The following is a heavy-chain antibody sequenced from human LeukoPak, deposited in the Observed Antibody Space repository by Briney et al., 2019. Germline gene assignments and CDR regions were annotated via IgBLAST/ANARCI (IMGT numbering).Heavy chain of an antibody. V-gene: IGHV4-61*02. CDR3: ARTKLTTVTTWSYYYYMDV. D-gene: IGHD4-17*01. CDR2: IYTSGST. CDR1: GGSISSSSYY. Sequence: PSETLSLTCTVSGGSISSSSYYWSWIRQPAGKGLEWIGRIYTSGSTNYNPSLKSRVTISVDTSKNQFSLKLSSVTAADTAVYYCARTKLTTVTTWSYYYYMDVWGKGTTVTISS. J-gene: IGHJ6*03.